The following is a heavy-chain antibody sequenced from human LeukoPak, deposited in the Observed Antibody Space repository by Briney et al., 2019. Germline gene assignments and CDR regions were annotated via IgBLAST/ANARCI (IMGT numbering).Heavy chain of an antibody. J-gene: IGHJ4*02. D-gene: IGHD3-22*01. CDR3: ARADSSGYYYFGY. Sequence: PSETLSLTCSVSGGSISSYYWSWIRQSAGKGLEWIGRLYTSGITNYNPSLKSRVTMSVDTSKNQFSLKLSSVTAADTAVYYCARADSSGYYYFGYWGQGTLVTVSS. V-gene: IGHV4-4*07. CDR2: LYTSGIT. CDR1: GGSISSYY.